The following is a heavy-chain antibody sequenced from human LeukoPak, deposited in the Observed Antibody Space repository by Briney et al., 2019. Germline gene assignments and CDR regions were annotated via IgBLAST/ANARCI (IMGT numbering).Heavy chain of an antibody. CDR3: ARHAGSAAGFFDY. J-gene: IGHJ4*02. V-gene: IGHV4-34*01. CDR2: INHSGTT. Sequence: SETLSLTCAVYGGSFSGYDWTWIRQPPGKGLQWIGEINHSGTTNYNPSLKSRVTISVDTSQNQFSLKLSSVTAADTAVYYCARHAGSAAGFFDYWGQGTLVTVSS. D-gene: IGHD6-13*01. CDR1: GGSFSGYD.